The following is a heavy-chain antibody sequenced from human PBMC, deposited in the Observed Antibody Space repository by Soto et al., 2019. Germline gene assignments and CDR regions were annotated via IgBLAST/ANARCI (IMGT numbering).Heavy chain of an antibody. D-gene: IGHD2-15*01. V-gene: IGHV3-66*01. CDR1: GFTVSSKY. CDR2: IQSGGTT. J-gene: IGHJ6*04. Sequence: EVQLVESGGGLVQPGGSLRLSCAASGFTVSSKYMTWVRQAPGKGLEWVSLIQSGGTTYYADSVKGRFTISRATSENTLHLQMASLRVEDTAVYYGARDDVLCDGGRCYGIPLDVCGKGTTVTVSS. CDR3: ARDDVLCDGGRCYGIPLDV.